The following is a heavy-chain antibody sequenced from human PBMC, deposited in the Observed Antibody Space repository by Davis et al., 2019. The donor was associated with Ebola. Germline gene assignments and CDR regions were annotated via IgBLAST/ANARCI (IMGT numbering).Heavy chain of an antibody. Sequence: AASVKVSCKASGGTFSSYAISWVRQAPGQGLEWMGRIIPILGIANYAQKFQGRVTITADKSTSTAYMELSSLRSEDTAVYYCARVFYGSGSYYQPLHGGDGMDVWGQGTTVTASS. CDR1: GGTFSSYA. CDR3: ARVFYGSGSYYQPLHGGDGMDV. D-gene: IGHD3-10*01. CDR2: IIPILGIA. J-gene: IGHJ6*02. V-gene: IGHV1-69*04.